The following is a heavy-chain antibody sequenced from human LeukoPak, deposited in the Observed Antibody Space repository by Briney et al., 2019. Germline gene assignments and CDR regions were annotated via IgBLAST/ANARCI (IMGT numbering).Heavy chain of an antibody. CDR1: GFTFSSYS. J-gene: IGHJ5*02. CDR2: ISSSSSNI. D-gene: IGHD6-13*01. Sequence: GGSLRLSCAASGFTFSSYSMNWVRQAPGKGLEWVSSISSSSSNIYYADSVKGRSTISRDNAKSSLYLQMNSLRAEDTAVYYCARDKIPSAGTPRGFDPWGQGTLVTVSS. CDR3: ARDKIPSAGTPRGFDP. V-gene: IGHV3-21*01.